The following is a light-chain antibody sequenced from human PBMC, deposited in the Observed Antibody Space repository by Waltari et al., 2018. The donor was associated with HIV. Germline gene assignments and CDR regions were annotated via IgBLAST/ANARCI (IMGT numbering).Light chain of an antibody. CDR3: QQSET. V-gene: IGKV3-20*01. J-gene: IGKJ1*01. CDR2: GAS. CDR1: QSVSSSY. Sequence: EIELTQSPGTLSLSPGERATLSCRASQSVSSSYLAWYQQKSGQAPRLLIYGASSRATGIPDRFSGSGSGTEFTLTIARLEPEDFAVYYCQQSETFGQGTRVEIK.